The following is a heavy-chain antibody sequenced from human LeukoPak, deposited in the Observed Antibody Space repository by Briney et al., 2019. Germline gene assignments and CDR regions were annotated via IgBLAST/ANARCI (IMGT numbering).Heavy chain of an antibody. J-gene: IGHJ4*02. Sequence: GASVNVSCKASGYTFTGYYVHWVRQAHGQGLEWMGWINPNSGGTNYAQKFQGRVTMTRDTSITTAYMELSGLSSDDTALYYCARDPRLVPNYWGQGTLVTVSS. V-gene: IGHV1-2*02. CDR3: ARDPRLVPNY. D-gene: IGHD3-9*01. CDR1: GYTFTGYY. CDR2: INPNSGGT.